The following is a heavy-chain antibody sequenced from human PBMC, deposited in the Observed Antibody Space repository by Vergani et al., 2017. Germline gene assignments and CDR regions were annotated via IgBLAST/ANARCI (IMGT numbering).Heavy chain of an antibody. Sequence: QLVQSGPEVKKPGTSVKVSCKASGFTFTSSAMQWVRQAPGQGLEWMGWISAYNGNTNYAQKFQGRVTMTTDTSTSTAYMELRSLRSDDTAVYYCARVEEDGDYGLALDIWGQGTMVTVSS. D-gene: IGHD4-17*01. CDR1: GFTFTSSA. CDR3: ARVEEDGDYGLALDI. CDR2: ISAYNGNT. J-gene: IGHJ3*02. V-gene: IGHV1-18*01.